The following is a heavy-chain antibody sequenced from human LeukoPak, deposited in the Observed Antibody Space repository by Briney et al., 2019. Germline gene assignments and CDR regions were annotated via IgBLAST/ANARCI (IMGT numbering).Heavy chain of an antibody. J-gene: IGHJ5*02. CDR1: GGSFSGYY. CDR3: ARDNSFRSWFDP. D-gene: IGHD1-20*01. Sequence: SETLSLTCAVYGGSFSGYYWSWIRQPPGKGLEWIGEINHSGSTNYNPSHKSRVTISVDTSKNQFSLKLSSVTAADTAVYYCARDNSFRSWFDPWGQGTLVTVSS. CDR2: INHSGST. V-gene: IGHV4-34*01.